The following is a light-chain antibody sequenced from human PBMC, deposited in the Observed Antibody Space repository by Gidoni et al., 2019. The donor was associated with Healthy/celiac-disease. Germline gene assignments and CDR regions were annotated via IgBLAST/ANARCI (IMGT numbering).Light chain of an antibody. V-gene: IGLV2-23*01. J-gene: IGLJ1*01. CDR3: CSYAGSRTSYV. CDR1: SSDVGSYNL. Sequence: SALTQPDSVSGSPGQSITSSCTGTSSDVGSYNLVSWYHQHPGQAPKLMIYEGSKRPSGVSKRFSGSKSGNTAALTISGLQAEDEADYYCCSYAGSRTSYVFGTGTKVTVL. CDR2: EGS.